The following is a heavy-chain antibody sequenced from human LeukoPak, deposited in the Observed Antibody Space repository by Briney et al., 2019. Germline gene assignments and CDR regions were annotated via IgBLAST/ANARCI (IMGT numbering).Heavy chain of an antibody. CDR3: ARDAFYDSSGYYDY. J-gene: IGHJ4*02. V-gene: IGHV3-66*01. D-gene: IGHD3-22*01. Sequence: GGSLTLSCLVSGTTVSSNYMSWVRQAPGKGLDWVSIIHSDDSTYYSESVKGRFTISRDNFKNTPYLQMNNLRAEDTAVYYCARDAFYDSSGYYDYWGQGTLVTVSS. CDR2: IHSDDST. CDR1: GTTVSSNY.